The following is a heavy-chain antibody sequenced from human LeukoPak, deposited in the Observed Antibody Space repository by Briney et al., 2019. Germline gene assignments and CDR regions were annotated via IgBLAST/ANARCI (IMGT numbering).Heavy chain of an antibody. CDR1: GGSISSYY. Sequence: PSETLSLTCTVSGGSISSYYWSWIRQPPGKGLEWIGYIYYSGSTYYNPSLKSRVTISVDTSKNQFSLKLSSVTAADTAVYYCARDNSYSSSSFDYWGQGTLVTVSS. V-gene: IGHV4-59*12. CDR3: ARDNSYSSSSFDY. D-gene: IGHD5-18*01. CDR2: IYYSGST. J-gene: IGHJ4*02.